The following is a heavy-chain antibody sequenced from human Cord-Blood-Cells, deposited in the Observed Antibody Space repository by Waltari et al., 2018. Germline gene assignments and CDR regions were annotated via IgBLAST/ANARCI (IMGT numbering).Heavy chain of an antibody. J-gene: IGHJ5*02. CDR3: ARVPSWEWFDP. V-gene: IGHV7-4-1*02. Sequence: QVQLVHSGSEMTKPGASVRVSRKDSGYTFTSYHMHSVRQDPGQGLVWMGWINTNTGNPTYAQGFTGRFVFSFDTSVSTAYLQISSLKAEDTAVYYCARVPSWEWFDPWGQGTLVTVSS. CDR1: GYTFTSYH. D-gene: IGHD2-2*01. CDR2: INTNTGNP.